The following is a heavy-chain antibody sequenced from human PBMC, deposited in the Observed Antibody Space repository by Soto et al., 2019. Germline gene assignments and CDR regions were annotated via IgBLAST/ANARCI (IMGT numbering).Heavy chain of an antibody. D-gene: IGHD3-22*01. J-gene: IGHJ2*01. V-gene: IGHV3-48*01. CDR2: ISGSTSNI. CDR3: ARDRAVSTNWYFDL. CDR1: GFTFSTYS. Sequence: PGGSLRLSCAGSGFTFSTYSMNWVRQAPGKGLEWVSYISGSTSNIYYADSVKGRFTISRDNAKNSLYLQMNNLRAEDTAVYYCARDRAVSTNWYFDLWGRGTLVTVSS.